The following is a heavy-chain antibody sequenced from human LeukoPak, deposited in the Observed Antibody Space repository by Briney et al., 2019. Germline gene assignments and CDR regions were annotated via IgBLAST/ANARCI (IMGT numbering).Heavy chain of an antibody. Sequence: PSQTLSLTCTVSGGSISSGDYYWSWIRQPPGKGLEWIGYIYNSGSTYYNPSLKSRVTISVDRSKNQFSLKLSSVTAADTAVYYCARSRYYYYMDVWGKGTTVTVSS. J-gene: IGHJ6*03. CDR2: IYNSGST. V-gene: IGHV4-30-4*01. CDR3: ARSRYYYYMDV. CDR1: GGSISSGDYY.